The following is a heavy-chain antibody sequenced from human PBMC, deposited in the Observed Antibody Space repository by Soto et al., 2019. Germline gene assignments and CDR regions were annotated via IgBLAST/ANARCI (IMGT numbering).Heavy chain of an antibody. D-gene: IGHD3-10*01. J-gene: IGHJ5*02. CDR2: IWTDGSDK. CDR3: ARSVYNYGTYFVDL. V-gene: IGHV3-33*01. Sequence: QVQLVESGGGVVQPGTSLRLSCVGSRFTFSNYGMHWVRQAPDKGLEWVAFIWTDGSDKYYADSVKGRFTISRDNSKNTLYLEMNSLGTEDTAVYYCARSVYNYGTYFVDLWGQGTLVTVSS. CDR1: RFTFSNYG.